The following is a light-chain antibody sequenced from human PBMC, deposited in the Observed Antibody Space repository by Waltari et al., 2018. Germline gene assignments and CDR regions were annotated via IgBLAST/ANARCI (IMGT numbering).Light chain of an antibody. Sequence: QSVLTQPPSVSGAPGQRVTISCIGSSSNIGAGYNVHWYQQLPRTAPKVLIYRDINRPSGVPDRFSGSKSGTSASLAITGRQADDEADYYCQSYDSRLGHVVFGGGTKLTVL. CDR3: QSYDSRLGHVV. J-gene: IGLJ2*01. CDR2: RDI. V-gene: IGLV1-40*01. CDR1: SSNIGAGYN.